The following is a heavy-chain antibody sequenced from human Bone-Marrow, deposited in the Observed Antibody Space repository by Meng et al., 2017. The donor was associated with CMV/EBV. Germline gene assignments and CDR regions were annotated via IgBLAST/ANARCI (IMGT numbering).Heavy chain of an antibody. CDR3: ARDSEGSDSSGRSPYYFDY. CDR2: ISYDGSNK. D-gene: IGHD3-22*01. Sequence: GESLKISCAASGFTFSSYWMTWVRQAPGKGLEWVAVISYDGSNKYYADSVKGRFTISRDNSKNTLYLQMNSLRAEGTAMYYCARDSEGSDSSGRSPYYFDYWGQGTLVTVSS. V-gene: IGHV3-30*05. J-gene: IGHJ4*01. CDR1: GFTFSSYW.